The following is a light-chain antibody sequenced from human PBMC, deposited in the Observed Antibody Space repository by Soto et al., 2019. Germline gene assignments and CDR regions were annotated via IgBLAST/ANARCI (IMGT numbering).Light chain of an antibody. CDR3: SSYTSSSTYV. CDR1: SSDVGGYDY. CDR2: DVS. Sequence: QSVLTQPASVSGSPGQSIAISCTGTSSDVGGYDYVSWYQQHPGKAPKLMIYDVSNRPSGVSNRFSGSKSDNTASLTISGLQAEDEDDYYCSSYTSSSTYVFGTGTKLTVL. V-gene: IGLV2-14*01. J-gene: IGLJ1*01.